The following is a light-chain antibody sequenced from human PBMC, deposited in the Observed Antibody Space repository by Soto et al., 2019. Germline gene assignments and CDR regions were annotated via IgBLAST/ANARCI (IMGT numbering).Light chain of an antibody. CDR2: DVS. CDR3: CSYAGSYTHYV. J-gene: IGLJ1*01. CDR1: SSDVGGYNY. Sequence: QSALTQPRSVSGSPGQSITISCTGTSSDVGGYNYVSWYRQHPGKAPKLMIYDVSKRPSGGPDRFSGYKSGNTASLTISGLQAEDEADYYCCSYAGSYTHYVFGTGTKLTVL. V-gene: IGLV2-11*01.